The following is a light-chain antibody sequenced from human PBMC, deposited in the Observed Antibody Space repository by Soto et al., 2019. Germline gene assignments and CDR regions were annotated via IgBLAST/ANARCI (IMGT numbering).Light chain of an antibody. CDR2: KAS. J-gene: IGKJ4*01. V-gene: IGKV1-5*03. CDR3: QQYNSYLLT. Sequence: MTQSPSTLSASVGDRVTITCRASQSISSWLAWYHQKQGKAPKLLISKASSLESGVPSRLSGSVSGTVFFLTISSLQPDDFATYYCQQYNSYLLTFGGGTKVDI. CDR1: QSISSW.